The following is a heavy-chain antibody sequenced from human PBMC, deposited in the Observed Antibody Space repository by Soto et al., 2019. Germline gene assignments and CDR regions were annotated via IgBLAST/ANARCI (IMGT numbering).Heavy chain of an antibody. CDR2: IYHCGST. J-gene: IGHJ5*02. CDR3: ARDCSSSCSWGWFDP. D-gene: IGHD6-13*01. CDR1: GGSISSSNW. V-gene: IGHV4-4*02. Sequence: QVQLQESGPGLVKPSGTLSLTCAVSGGSISSSNWWCWVRQPPGKGRVWIGEIYHCGSTNYNPSLKSRVTISVDKSKNQFSLKLSSVTAADTAVYYCARDCSSSCSWGWFDPWGQGTLVTVSS.